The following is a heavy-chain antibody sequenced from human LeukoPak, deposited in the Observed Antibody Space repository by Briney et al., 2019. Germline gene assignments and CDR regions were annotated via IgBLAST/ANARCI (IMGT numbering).Heavy chain of an antibody. CDR1: GYTLTELS. J-gene: IGHJ3*02. D-gene: IGHD1-26*01. V-gene: IGHV1-24*01. CDR3: ARALGTIVGANYAFDI. CDR2: FDPEDGET. Sequence: GASVKVSCKGSGYTLTELSMHWVRQAPGKGLEWMGGFDPEDGETIYAQKFQGRVTMTRDTSTSTVYMELSSLRSEDTAVYYCARALGTIVGANYAFDIWGQGTMVTVSS.